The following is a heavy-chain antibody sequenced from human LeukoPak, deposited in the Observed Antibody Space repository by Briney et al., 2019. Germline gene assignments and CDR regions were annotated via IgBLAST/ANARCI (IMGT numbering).Heavy chain of an antibody. D-gene: IGHD4-23*01. Sequence: ASVKVSCKDSGYTFTSYGISWVRQAPGQGLEWMGWISAYNGNTNYAQKLQGRVTMTTDTSTSTAYMELRSLRSDDTAVYYCARGTGRGYGGNSDAFDIWGQGTMVTVSS. V-gene: IGHV1-18*01. CDR3: ARGTGRGYGGNSDAFDI. J-gene: IGHJ3*02. CDR2: ISAYNGNT. CDR1: GYTFTSYG.